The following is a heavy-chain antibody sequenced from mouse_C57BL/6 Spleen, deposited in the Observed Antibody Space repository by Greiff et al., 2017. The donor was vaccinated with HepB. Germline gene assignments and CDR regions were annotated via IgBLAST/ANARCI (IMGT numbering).Heavy chain of an antibody. CDR3: ARPLTGYAMDY. CDR2: IYPRSGNT. J-gene: IGHJ4*01. V-gene: IGHV1-81*01. D-gene: IGHD4-1*01. CDR1: GYTFTSYG. Sequence: VQLQQSGAELARPGASVKLSCKASGYTFTSYGISWVKQRTGQGLEWIGEIYPRSGNTYYNEKFKGKATLTADKSSSTAYMEIRSLTSEDSAVYFCARPLTGYAMDYWGQGTSVTVSS.